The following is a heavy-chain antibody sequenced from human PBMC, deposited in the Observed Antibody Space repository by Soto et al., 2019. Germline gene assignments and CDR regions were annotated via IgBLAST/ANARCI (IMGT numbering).Heavy chain of an antibody. CDR1: GGSISSYY. Sequence: SETLSLTCTVSGGSISSYYWSWIRQPPGKGLEWIGYIYYSGSTNYNPSLKSRVTISVDTSKNQFSLKLSSVTAADTAVYYCARGYSNYGFVDYWGQGTLVTVSS. V-gene: IGHV4-59*08. D-gene: IGHD4-4*01. CDR2: IYYSGST. J-gene: IGHJ4*02. CDR3: ARGYSNYGFVDY.